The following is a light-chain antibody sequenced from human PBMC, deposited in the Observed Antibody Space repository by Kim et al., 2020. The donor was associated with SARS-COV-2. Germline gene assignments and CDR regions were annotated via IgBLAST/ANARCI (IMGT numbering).Light chain of an antibody. V-gene: IGLV2-14*03. J-gene: IGLJ2*01. CDR1: SSDVGGYNY. CDR3: NSFTSRATVV. CDR2: DVN. Sequence: GQSITIYCTGTSSDVGGYNYVSWYQHHPGKAPKLIIYDVNDRPSGVSYRFSGSKSGNTASLTISGLQPEDEADYYCNSFTSRATVVFGGGTQLTVL.